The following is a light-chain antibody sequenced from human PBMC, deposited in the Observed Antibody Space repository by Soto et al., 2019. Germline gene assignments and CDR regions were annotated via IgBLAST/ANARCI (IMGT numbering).Light chain of an antibody. J-gene: IGLJ1*01. CDR2: EVT. Sequence: QSVLTQPASVSGSPGQSITISCTGTSSDVGDYPYVSWYQQHPGKVPKLIIYEVTNRPSGVTSRFSGSKSENTASLTISGLQAEDEADYYCSSYSATNSLVFGSGTKVNVL. CDR1: SSDVGDYPY. V-gene: IGLV2-14*01. CDR3: SSYSATNSLV.